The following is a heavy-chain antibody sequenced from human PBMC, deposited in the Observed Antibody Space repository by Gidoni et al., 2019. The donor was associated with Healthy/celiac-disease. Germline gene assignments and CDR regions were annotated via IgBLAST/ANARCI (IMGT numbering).Heavy chain of an antibody. J-gene: IGHJ6*02. D-gene: IGHD6-19*01. Sequence: QVQLQESGPGLVKPSQTLSLTCPVSGGSIISGGYYWSWIRQHPGKGLEWIGYIYYSGSTYYNPSLKSRVTISVDTSKNQFSLKLSSVTAADTAVYYCARGSGWYRDYYYGMDVWGQGTTVTVSS. CDR3: ARGSGWYRDYYYGMDV. V-gene: IGHV4-31*03. CDR1: GGSIISGGYY. CDR2: IYYSGST.